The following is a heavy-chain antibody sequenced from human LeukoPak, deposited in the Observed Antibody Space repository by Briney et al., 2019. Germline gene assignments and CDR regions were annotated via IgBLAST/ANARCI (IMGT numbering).Heavy chain of an antibody. J-gene: IGHJ6*02. CDR1: GFTFSSYG. CDR2: XXXDGSNK. CDR3: AKRRDCSSTSCAPYYFYGMDV. D-gene: IGHD2-2*01. Sequence: PGGSPRLSCAASGFTFSSYGMHWVRQAPGKGLEWVALXXXDGSNKYHADSVKGRFTISRDNSKDTVYLQMNSLRAGDTAVYYCAKRRDCSSTSCAPYYFYGMDVWGQGTTVTVSS. V-gene: IGHV3-30*02.